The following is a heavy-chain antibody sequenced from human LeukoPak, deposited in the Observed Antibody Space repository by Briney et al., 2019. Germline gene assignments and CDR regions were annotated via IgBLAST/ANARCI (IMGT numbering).Heavy chain of an antibody. J-gene: IGHJ5*02. D-gene: IGHD6-19*01. CDR2: INHSGST. CDR1: GGSFSGYY. V-gene: IGHV4-34*01. Sequence: PSETLSLTCAVYGGSFSGYYWSWIRQPPGKGLEWIGEINHSGSTNYNPSLKSRVTISVDTSKNQFSLKLSSVTAADTAVYYCARARIAVAGTRFWFDPWGQGTLVTVSS. CDR3: ARARIAVAGTRFWFDP.